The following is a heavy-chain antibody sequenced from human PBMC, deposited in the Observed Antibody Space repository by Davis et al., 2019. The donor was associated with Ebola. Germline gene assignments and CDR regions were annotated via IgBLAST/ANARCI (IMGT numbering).Heavy chain of an antibody. CDR3: ARDRWPNY. CDR1: GFTFSSYS. D-gene: IGHD4-23*01. V-gene: IGHV3-21*01. J-gene: IGHJ4*02. CDR2: ISSSSSYI. Sequence: GESLKISCAASGFTFSSYSMNWVRQAPGKGLEWVSSISSSSSYIYYADSVKGRFTISRDNSKNTLYLQMNSLRAEDTAVYYCARDRWPNYWGQGTLVTVSS.